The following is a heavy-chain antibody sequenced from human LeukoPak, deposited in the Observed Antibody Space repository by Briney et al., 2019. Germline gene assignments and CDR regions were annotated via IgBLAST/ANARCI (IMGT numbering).Heavy chain of an antibody. CDR3: AREDYDFWSGYPGWFDP. D-gene: IGHD3-3*01. Sequence: SETLSLTCTVSGGSISSGDYYWSWIRQPPGKGLEWIGYIYYSGSTYYNPSLKRRVTISVDTSKNQFSLKLSSVTAADTAVYYCAREDYDFWSGYPGWFDPWGQGTLVTVSS. V-gene: IGHV4-30-4*01. CDR1: GGSISSGDYY. CDR2: IYYSGST. J-gene: IGHJ5*02.